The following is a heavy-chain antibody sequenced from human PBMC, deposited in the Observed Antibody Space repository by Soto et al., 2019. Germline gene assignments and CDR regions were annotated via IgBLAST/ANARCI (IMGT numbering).Heavy chain of an antibody. D-gene: IGHD6-6*01. CDR1: GYTFTSYG. J-gene: IGHJ4*02. Sequence: ASVKVSCKASGYTFTSYGISCVRQAPGQGLEWMGWISAYNGNTNYAQKLQGRATMTTDTFTSTAYMELRSLRSDDTAVYYCARDRGSYSSSSGRVDYWGQGTLVTVSS. CDR3: ARDRGSYSSSSGRVDY. V-gene: IGHV1-18*04. CDR2: ISAYNGNT.